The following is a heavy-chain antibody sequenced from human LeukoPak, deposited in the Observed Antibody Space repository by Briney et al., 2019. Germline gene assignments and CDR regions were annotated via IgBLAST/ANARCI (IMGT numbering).Heavy chain of an antibody. CDR1: GGSISGFY. Sequence: SETLSLTCTVSGGSISGFYWSWIRQPPGKGLEWIGYIYYTGSTNYNPSLKSRVTISVDTSKNQFSLKLSSVTAADTAVYYCARGPETYDYGDYVGLDWGQGTLVTVSS. CDR2: IYYTGST. D-gene: IGHD4-17*01. J-gene: IGHJ4*02. V-gene: IGHV4-59*01. CDR3: ARGPETYDYGDYVGLD.